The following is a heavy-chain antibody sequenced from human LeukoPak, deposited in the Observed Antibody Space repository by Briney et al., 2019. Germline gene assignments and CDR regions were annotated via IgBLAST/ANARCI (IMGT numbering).Heavy chain of an antibody. J-gene: IGHJ4*02. CDR2: IYSGGSA. Sequence: GGSLRLSCAAPGFTVSSNYLSWVRQAPGKGLEWVSVIYSGGSAYYADSVQDRFTISRDNSKNTLYLQMNSLKAEDTAVYYCARETANYAYFDYWGRGTLVTVSS. CDR1: GFTVSSNY. V-gene: IGHV3-53*01. D-gene: IGHD1-7*01. CDR3: ARETANYAYFDY.